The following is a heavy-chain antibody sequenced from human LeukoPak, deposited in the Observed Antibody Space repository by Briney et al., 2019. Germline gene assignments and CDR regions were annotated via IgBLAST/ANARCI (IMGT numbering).Heavy chain of an antibody. D-gene: IGHD3-22*01. CDR2: IKQDGSEK. J-gene: IGHJ5*02. V-gene: IGHV3-7*03. CDR3: AKGSDSSGYYNWFDP. CDR1: GFTFSSYW. Sequence: PGGSLRLSCAASGFTFSSYWMSWVRQAPGKGLEWVANIKQDGSEKYYVDSVKGRFTISRDNSKNTLYLQMNSLRAEDTAVYYCAKGSDSSGYYNWFDPWGQGTLVTVSS.